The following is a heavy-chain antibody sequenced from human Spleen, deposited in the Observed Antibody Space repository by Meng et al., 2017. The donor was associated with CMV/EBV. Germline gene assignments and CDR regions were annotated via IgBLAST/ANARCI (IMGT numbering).Heavy chain of an antibody. CDR3: ARDLGSSSYYYYGMDV. Sequence: GESLKISCAASGFSFSSYSLNWVRQAPGKGPEWVSSISSSSSHIYYTDSVKGRFTISRDNAKNSLYLQMNSLRAEDTAVYYCARDLGSSSYYYYGMDVWGQGTTVTVSS. CDR2: ISSSSSHI. CDR1: GFSFSSYS. D-gene: IGHD6-6*01. J-gene: IGHJ6*02. V-gene: IGHV3-21*01.